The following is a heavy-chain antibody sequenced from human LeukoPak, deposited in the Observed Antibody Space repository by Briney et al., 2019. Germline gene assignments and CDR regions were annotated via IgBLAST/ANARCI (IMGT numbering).Heavy chain of an antibody. V-gene: IGHV1-69*01. CDR1: GGTFSSYA. J-gene: IGHJ4*02. CDR3: ARDKYERAYCGGDCFPGFDY. Sequence: SVTVSCKASGGTFSSYAISWVRQAPGQGLEWMGGIIPIFGTANYAQKFQGRVTITADESTSTAYMELSSLRSEDTAVYYCARDKYERAYCGGDCFPGFDYWGQGTLVTVSS. D-gene: IGHD2-21*02. CDR2: IIPIFGTA.